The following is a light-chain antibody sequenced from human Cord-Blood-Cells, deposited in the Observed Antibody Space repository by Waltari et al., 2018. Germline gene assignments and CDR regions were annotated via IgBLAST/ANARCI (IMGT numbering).Light chain of an antibody. CDR1: SSDVGSYNL. CDR2: EGS. J-gene: IGLJ3*02. V-gene: IGLV2-23*01. CDR3: CSHAGSSTWV. Sequence: QSALTQPASVSGSPGQSITISCTGTSSDVGSYNLFSWYQQHPGKAPKLMIYEGSKRPAGVSHRFSGSKSGNTASLTISGLQAEDEADYYCCSHAGSSTWVFGGGTKLTVL.